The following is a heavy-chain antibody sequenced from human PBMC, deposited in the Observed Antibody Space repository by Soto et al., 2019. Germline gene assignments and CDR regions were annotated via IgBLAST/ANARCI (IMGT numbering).Heavy chain of an antibody. CDR3: ARMSSSISPVC. V-gene: IGHV3-48*01. D-gene: IGHD2-2*01. J-gene: IGHJ4*02. Sequence: PGGSLRLSCAASGVTFSTYSMNWVRQAPGKGLEWVAYINSTGTIKYYAGSVKGRFTISRDNAKNSLYLQMNSLRAEDTAVYYCARMSSSISPVCWGQGTLVTVSS. CDR1: GVTFSTYS. CDR2: INSTGTIK.